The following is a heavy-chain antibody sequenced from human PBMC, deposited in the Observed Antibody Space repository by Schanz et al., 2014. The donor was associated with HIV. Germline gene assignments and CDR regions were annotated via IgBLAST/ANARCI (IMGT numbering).Heavy chain of an antibody. V-gene: IGHV3-33*08. CDR1: GFTFSKYG. Sequence: QVQLVESGGGVVQPGRSPTLSCAASGFTFSKYGMHWVRQAPGKGLEWVAVIWYDGSNKDYGDSVKGRFTISRDNSKNTLFLQMNSLKTEDTAMYYCATALLSWGQGTLVTVSS. CDR2: IWYDGSNK. J-gene: IGHJ1*01. CDR3: ATALLS.